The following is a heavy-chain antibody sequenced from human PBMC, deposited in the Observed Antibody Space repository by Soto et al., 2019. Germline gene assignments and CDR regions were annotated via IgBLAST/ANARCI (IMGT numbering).Heavy chain of an antibody. CDR2: IGGSGGRT. V-gene: IGHV3-23*01. CDR1: GFTFSSYA. Sequence: EVQLLESGGGLVQPGGSLRLSCAASGFTFSSYAMSWVRQTPGKGLEWVSGIGGSGGRTYYAVSVKGRFTISRDNSKNILYLQMNRLRAEDTAVYYCVKNREDFAYTNYLEYWGQGTLVTVSS. J-gene: IGHJ4*02. CDR3: VKNREDFAYTNYLEY. D-gene: IGHD4-4*01.